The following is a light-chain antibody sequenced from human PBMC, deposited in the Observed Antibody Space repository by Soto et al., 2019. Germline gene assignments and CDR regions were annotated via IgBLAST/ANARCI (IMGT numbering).Light chain of an antibody. Sequence: EIVITQSPATLSVSPGERATLPCRASQSVSSNLAWYQQKPGQAPRLLIYDASNRETGIPARFSGSGSGTEFTLTISSLEPEDFAVYYCQQRSNWTLTFGQGTRLEIK. CDR3: QQRSNWTLT. J-gene: IGKJ5*01. V-gene: IGKV3-11*01. CDR2: DAS. CDR1: QSVSSN.